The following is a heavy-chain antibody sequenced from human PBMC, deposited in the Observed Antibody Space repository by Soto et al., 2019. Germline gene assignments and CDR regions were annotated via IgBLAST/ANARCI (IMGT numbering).Heavy chain of an antibody. J-gene: IGHJ4*02. CDR2: ISGSGEST. V-gene: IGHV3-23*01. CDR1: GFTFSTYP. CDR3: AIVLTGAPYEHYFAS. Sequence: GGSLRLSCAASGFTFSTYPMGWVRQAPGKGLEWVTSISGSGESTFYPDSVKGRFTIPRDNSKNTLFPQINSLRAEDTAVYYCAIVLTGAPYEHYFASWAQGPTVPVS. D-gene: IGHD3-9*01.